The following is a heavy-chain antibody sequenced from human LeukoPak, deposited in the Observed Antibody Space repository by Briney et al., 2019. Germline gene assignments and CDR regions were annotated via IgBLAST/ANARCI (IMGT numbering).Heavy chain of an antibody. CDR2: INHSGST. CDR1: GGSFSGYY. Sequence: SETLSLTCAVCGGSFSGYYWSWIRQPPGKGLEGIGEINHSGSTNYNPSLKSRVTISVDTSKNQFSLKLSSVTAADTAVYYRARGLRFLEWFPLEYWGQGTLVTVSS. J-gene: IGHJ4*02. CDR3: ARGLRFLEWFPLEY. V-gene: IGHV4-34*01. D-gene: IGHD3-3*01.